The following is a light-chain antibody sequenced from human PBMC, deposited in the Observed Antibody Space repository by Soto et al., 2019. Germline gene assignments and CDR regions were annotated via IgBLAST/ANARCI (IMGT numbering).Light chain of an antibody. J-gene: IGKJ1*01. CDR2: EVS. CDR3: QHYSGDRAT. Sequence: DIHLTQSPATLSASVGDRVTISCRASESINKWLAWYQHRPGEGPKLLIYEVSTLHTGVPPRFSGSGSGTEFPHTISSLRPDDFATYYCQHYSGDRATFGQGTKVEI. CDR1: ESINKW. V-gene: IGKV1-5*03.